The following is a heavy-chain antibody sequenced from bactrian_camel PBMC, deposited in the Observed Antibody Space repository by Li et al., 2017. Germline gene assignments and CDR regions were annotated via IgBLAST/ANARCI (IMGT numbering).Heavy chain of an antibody. CDR1: KNMHEFNC. V-gene: IGHV3S53*01. D-gene: IGHD3*01. CDR3: AADIAPKDGGVWYGDYTN. CDR2: LDTRGAI. Sequence: HVQLVESGGGSVQAGGSLRLSCAADKNMHEFNCLAWFRQAPGKEREGVATLDTRGAIEYADSVKGRFTIAKDNVNHTLYLRMDSLKPEDTGMYYCAADIAPKDGGVWYGDYTNWGQGTQVTVS. J-gene: IGHJ4*01.